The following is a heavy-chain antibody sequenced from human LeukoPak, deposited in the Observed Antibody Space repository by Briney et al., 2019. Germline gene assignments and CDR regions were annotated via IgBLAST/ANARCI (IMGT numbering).Heavy chain of an antibody. J-gene: IGHJ3*02. CDR2: VYYSGST. CDR1: GGSISNTNYY. D-gene: IGHD1-1*01. CDR3: ARPLGSKNAFDI. Sequence: SETLSLTCTVSGGSISNTNYYWAWIRQPPGKGLEWIGSVYYSGSTNYNPSLKSRVSISVDTSKNLFSLKLNAVTAADTAVYYCARPLGSKNAFDIWGQGTMVTVSS. V-gene: IGHV4-39*07.